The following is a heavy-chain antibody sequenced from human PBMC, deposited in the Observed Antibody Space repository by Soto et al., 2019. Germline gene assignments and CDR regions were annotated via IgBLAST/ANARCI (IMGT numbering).Heavy chain of an antibody. D-gene: IGHD4-17*01. Sequence: GGSLRLSCAASGFTFSSYAMHWVRQAPGKGLEWVAVISYDGSNKYYADSVKGRFTISRDNSKNTLYLQMNSLRAEDTAVYYCAKFNDYGGNSRADYWGQGTLVTVSS. CDR1: GFTFSSYA. CDR3: AKFNDYGGNSRADY. J-gene: IGHJ4*02. V-gene: IGHV3-30-3*02. CDR2: ISYDGSNK.